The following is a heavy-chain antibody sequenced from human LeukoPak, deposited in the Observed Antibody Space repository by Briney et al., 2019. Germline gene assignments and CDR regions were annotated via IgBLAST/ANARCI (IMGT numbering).Heavy chain of an antibody. D-gene: IGHD2-15*01. CDR1: GYTFTSYA. CDR3: ASQAPRRHCSGGSCYNWFDP. Sequence: ASVKVSCKASGYTFTSYAMNWVRQAPGQGLEWMGWINTNTGNPTYAQGFTGRFVFSLDTSVSTAYLQISSLKAEDTAVYYCASQAPRRHCSGGSCYNWFDPWGQGTLVTVSS. V-gene: IGHV7-4-1*02. CDR2: INTNTGNP. J-gene: IGHJ5*02.